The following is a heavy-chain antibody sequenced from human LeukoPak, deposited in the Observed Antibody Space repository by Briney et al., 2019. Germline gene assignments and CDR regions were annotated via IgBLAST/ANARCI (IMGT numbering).Heavy chain of an antibody. CDR3: ARGRLTTVTTWYYHGMDV. J-gene: IGHJ6*02. Sequence: ASVKVPCKASGYTFTSYDINWVRQATGQGPEWMGWMNPNSGNTGYGQKFQGRVTMTRDTSISTAYMELRSLRSEDTAVYYCARGRLTTVTTWYYHGMDVWGQGTTVTVSS. V-gene: IGHV1-8*01. CDR2: MNPNSGNT. CDR1: GYTFTSYD. D-gene: IGHD4-17*01.